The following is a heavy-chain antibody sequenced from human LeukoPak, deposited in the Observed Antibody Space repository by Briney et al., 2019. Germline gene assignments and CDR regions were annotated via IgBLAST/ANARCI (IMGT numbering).Heavy chain of an antibody. J-gene: IGHJ1*01. D-gene: IGHD3-10*01. CDR2: IYSGGST. CDR1: GFTVSSNY. Sequence: GSLRLSCAASGFTVSSNYMSWVRQAPGKGLEWVSVIYSGGSTYYADSVKGRFTISRDNSKNTLYLQMNSLRAEDTAVYYCARAPITMARGVISDWGQGTLVTVSS. CDR3: ARAPITMARGVISD. V-gene: IGHV3-66*01.